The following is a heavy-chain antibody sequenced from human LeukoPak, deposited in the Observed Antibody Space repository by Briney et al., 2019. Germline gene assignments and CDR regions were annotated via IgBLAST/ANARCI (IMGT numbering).Heavy chain of an antibody. CDR2: IYYSGST. CDR1: GGSISSTNW. Sequence: SGTLSLTCAVSGGSISSTNWWSSVRQPPGKGLEWIGSIYYSGSTYYNPSLRSRVTMFVDTSKNHFSLKLTSVTAADTAVYFCARLGRKPSGSYYGLVDMWGQGTMVTVSS. CDR3: ARLGRKPSGSYYGLVDM. J-gene: IGHJ3*02. D-gene: IGHD3-10*01. V-gene: IGHV4-4*02.